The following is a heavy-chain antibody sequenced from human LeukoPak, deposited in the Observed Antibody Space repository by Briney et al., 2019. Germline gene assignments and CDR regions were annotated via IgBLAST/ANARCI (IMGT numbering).Heavy chain of an antibody. V-gene: IGHV3-21*01. CDR1: GCTYSSYS. J-gene: IGHJ6*02. CDR2: ISSSSSYI. Sequence: PGGAVRLSFAACGCTYSSYSMNWVRQARGRGLAWVSAISSSSSYIYYAHSVKGRFTISRDNAKNSLYLQMNSLRAEDTAVYYCARYCSGGSCYHRDYYGMDVWGQGTTVTVSS. CDR3: ARYCSGGSCYHRDYYGMDV. D-gene: IGHD2-15*01.